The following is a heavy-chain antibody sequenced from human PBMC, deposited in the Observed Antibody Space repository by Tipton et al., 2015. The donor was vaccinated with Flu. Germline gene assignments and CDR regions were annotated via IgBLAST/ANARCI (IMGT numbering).Heavy chain of an antibody. Sequence: GLVKPSQTLSLTCTVSGGSISSDSYYWTWIRQPAGKGLEWIGYIYYSGSTNYNPSLKSRVTISVDTSKNQFSLKLSSVTAADTAVYYCARDYKGGRYDFWSGQVASDIWGQGTMVTVSS. V-gene: IGHV4-61*10. CDR1: GGSISSDSYY. J-gene: IGHJ3*02. D-gene: IGHD3-3*01. CDR3: ARDYKGGRYDFWSGQVASDI. CDR2: IYYSGST.